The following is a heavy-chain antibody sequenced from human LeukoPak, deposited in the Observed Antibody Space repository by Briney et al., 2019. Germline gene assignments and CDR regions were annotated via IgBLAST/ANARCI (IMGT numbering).Heavy chain of an antibody. Sequence: GGSLRLSCAASGFTFRDYYMSWIRQAPGKGLEWISYISSSADTMYYADSVKGRFTVSRDNAKNSLYLQMNTLSAEDTAVYYCATARDTSSWYYWGQGTLVTVSS. D-gene: IGHD6-13*01. CDR2: ISSSADTM. CDR1: GFTFRDYY. J-gene: IGHJ4*02. V-gene: IGHV3-11*04. CDR3: ATARDTSSWYY.